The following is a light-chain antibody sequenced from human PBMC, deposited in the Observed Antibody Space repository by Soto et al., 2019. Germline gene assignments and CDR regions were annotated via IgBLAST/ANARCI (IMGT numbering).Light chain of an antibody. Sequence: DIQMTQSPSTLSASVGDRVTITCRASQSISSWLAWYRQKPGKAPKLLIYDASSLESGVPSRFSGSGSGTEFTLTISSLQPDDFATYYCQQYNSYPYTCGQGTKLEIK. J-gene: IGKJ2*01. V-gene: IGKV1-5*01. CDR2: DAS. CDR3: QQYNSYPYT. CDR1: QSISSW.